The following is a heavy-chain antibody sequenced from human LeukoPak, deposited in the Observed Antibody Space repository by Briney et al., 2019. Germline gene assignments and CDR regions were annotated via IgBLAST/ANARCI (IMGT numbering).Heavy chain of an antibody. CDR2: IYTSGST. Sequence: SETLSLTCTVSGGSISSYYWSWIRQPAGKGLEWIGRIYTSGSTNYNPSLKSRVTMSVDTSKNQFSLKLGSVTAADTAVYYCARGSTTRRYYYDSSGYPPRFDYWGQGTLVTVSS. CDR1: GGSISSYY. D-gene: IGHD3-22*01. J-gene: IGHJ4*02. V-gene: IGHV4-4*07. CDR3: ARGSTTRRYYYDSSGYPPRFDY.